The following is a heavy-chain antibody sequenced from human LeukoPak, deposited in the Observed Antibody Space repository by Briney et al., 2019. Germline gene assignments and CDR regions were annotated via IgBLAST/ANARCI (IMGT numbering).Heavy chain of an antibody. CDR1: GFTVSSSY. D-gene: IGHD2-15*01. J-gene: IGHJ6*02. CDR2: TYTGGGT. V-gene: IGHV3-66*01. Sequence: GGSLRLSCAASGFTVSSSYMNWVRQAPGKGLEWVSVTYTGGGTYYGDSVKGRFTISRDNSKNTLYLQMNSLRAEDTAVYYCARDVGYYTMDVWGQGTTVTVSS. CDR3: ARDVGYYTMDV.